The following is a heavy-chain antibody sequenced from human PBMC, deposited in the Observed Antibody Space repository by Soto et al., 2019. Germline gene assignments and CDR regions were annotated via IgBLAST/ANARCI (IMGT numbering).Heavy chain of an antibody. Sequence: QVQLVQSGAEVKKPGASVKVSCKTSGFSLSSDGINWVRQAPGQALEWMGWISPYYDSTNYAQKFQGRVTLTTDTSTSTAYMDLRSLRSDDTAVYYCARSEVPAAMGGWFDPWGQGTLVTVSS. J-gene: IGHJ5*02. D-gene: IGHD2-2*01. CDR1: GFSLSSDG. CDR3: ARSEVPAAMGGWFDP. CDR2: ISPYYDST. V-gene: IGHV1-18*01.